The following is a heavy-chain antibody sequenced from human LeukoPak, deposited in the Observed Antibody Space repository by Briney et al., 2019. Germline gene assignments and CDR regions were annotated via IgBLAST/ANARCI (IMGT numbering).Heavy chain of an antibody. J-gene: IGHJ2*01. V-gene: IGHV3-21*01. CDR3: ARLAYCGGDCYWFDL. Sequence: AGGSLRLSWAASGFTFSNAWMSWVRQAPGKGLEWVSSITVSTSYIYYADSVRGRFTISRDNAKNSLYLQMNSLRAEDTAVYYCARLAYCGGDCYWFDLWGRGTLVTISS. CDR1: GFTFSNAW. CDR2: ITVSTSYI. D-gene: IGHD2-21*02.